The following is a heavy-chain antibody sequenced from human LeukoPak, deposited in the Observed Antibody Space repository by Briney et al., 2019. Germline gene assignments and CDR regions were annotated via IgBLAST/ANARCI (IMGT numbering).Heavy chain of an antibody. CDR3: AREHRDYVGDGYYYGC. V-gene: IGHV4-4*07. CDR2: IYTSGIT. Sequence: SETLSLTCTGSGGSITNYYWSWIRQPAGKGLECIGRIYTSGITDYNPSLRSRVTLSVDTSKNHFSLKLSSVTAADTAVYFCAREHRDYVGDGYYYGCWGQGTLVTVSS. J-gene: IGHJ4*02. D-gene: IGHD3-22*01. CDR1: GGSITNYY.